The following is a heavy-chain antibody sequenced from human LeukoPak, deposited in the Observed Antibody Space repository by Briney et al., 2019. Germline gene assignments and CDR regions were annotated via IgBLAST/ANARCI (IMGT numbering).Heavy chain of an antibody. V-gene: IGHV3-9*01. CDR1: GFTFDDYA. CDR2: ISWNNGSI. CDR3: AKVSRGYSGYDPFDY. J-gene: IGHJ4*02. Sequence: GGSLRLSCAASGFTFDDYAMHWVRQAPGKGLEWVSGISWNNGSIGYADSVKGRFTISRDNAKNSLYLQMNSLRAEDTALYYCAKVSRGYSGYDPFDYWGQGTLVTVSS. D-gene: IGHD5-12*01.